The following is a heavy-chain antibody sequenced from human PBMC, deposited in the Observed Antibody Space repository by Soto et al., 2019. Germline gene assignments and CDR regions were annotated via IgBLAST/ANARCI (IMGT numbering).Heavy chain of an antibody. CDR2: MYYSGIT. Sequence: QVQLQESGPGLVKPSENLSLSCSVSGGSISGHYWSWVRQTPGKGLEWIGYMYYSGITNYNPSLKSRVTISVDTTKSHFSLMLTSENAADTAVYYCARGPYYDLNWNYYCMDVWGKGTPVTVSS. CDR3: ARGPYYDLNWNYYCMDV. CDR1: GGSISGHY. D-gene: IGHD3-16*01. V-gene: IGHV4-59*08. J-gene: IGHJ6*03.